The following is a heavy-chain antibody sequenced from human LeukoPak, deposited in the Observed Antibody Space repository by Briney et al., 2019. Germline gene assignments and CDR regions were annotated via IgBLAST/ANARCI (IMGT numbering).Heavy chain of an antibody. D-gene: IGHD6-13*01. Sequence: PGGSLRLSCAASGFTFSRYSMNGVRQAPGKGLEWVSAISGSGESTYYEDSVKGRFSISRDNSKNTLYLQMNSLRAEDTAVYFCAKNWAGFASSDYFDSWGQGTLVTVSS. J-gene: IGHJ4*02. V-gene: IGHV3-23*01. CDR1: GFTFSRYS. CDR3: AKNWAGFASSDYFDS. CDR2: ISGSGEST.